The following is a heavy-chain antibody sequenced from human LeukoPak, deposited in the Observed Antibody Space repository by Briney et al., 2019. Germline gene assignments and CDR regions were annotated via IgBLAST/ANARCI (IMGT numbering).Heavy chain of an antibody. D-gene: IGHD4-23*01. CDR3: AKSLDYGGNRARLDF. CDR1: GFTFNTYG. CDR2: VSGSGSTT. Sequence: GGSLRLSCAASGFTFNTYGMNWVRQAPGKGLEWVSAVSGSGSTTYYARSVKGRFTVSRDNSKNTLYLQMNSLRVDDTAVYYCAKSLDYGGNRARLDFWGQGTLVTVSS. V-gene: IGHV3-23*01. J-gene: IGHJ4*02.